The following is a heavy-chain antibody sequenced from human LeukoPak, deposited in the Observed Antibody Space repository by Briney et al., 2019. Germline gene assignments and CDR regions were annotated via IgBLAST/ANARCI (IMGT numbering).Heavy chain of an antibody. CDR3: ARRAGAYSHPYDY. J-gene: IGHJ4*02. CDR2: IYSDIT. D-gene: IGHD4/OR15-4a*01. CDR1: GFTFSSYS. V-gene: IGHV3-53*01. Sequence: GGSLRLSCAASGFTFSSYSMNWVRQAPGKGLEWVSFIYSDITHYSDSVKGRFTISRDNSKNTLYLQMNSLRAEDTAVYYCARRAGAYSHPYDYWGQGTLVTVSS.